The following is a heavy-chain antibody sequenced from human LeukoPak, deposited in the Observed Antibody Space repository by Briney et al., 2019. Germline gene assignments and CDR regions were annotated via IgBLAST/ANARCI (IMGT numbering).Heavy chain of an antibody. D-gene: IGHD1-26*01. J-gene: IGHJ6*02. CDR3: ARALKVGATLNYYYYYGMDV. V-gene: IGHV4-34*01. CDR2: INHSGST. Sequence: INHSGSTNYNPSLKSRVTISVDTSKNQFSLKLSSVTAADTAVYYCARALKVGATLNYYYYYGMDVWGQGTTVTVSS.